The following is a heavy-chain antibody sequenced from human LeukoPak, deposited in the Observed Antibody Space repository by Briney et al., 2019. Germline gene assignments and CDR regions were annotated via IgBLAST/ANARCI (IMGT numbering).Heavy chain of an antibody. CDR3: AKNPYEYYFDY. J-gene: IGHJ4*02. Sequence: GASVKVSCKASGYTFTGYYMHWVRQAAGQELEWMGWINPNSCDTNYAQKFQGRATMTRDTSIRTAYMELSGLRSDDTAVYYCAKNPYEYYFDYWGQGTLVTVSS. CDR2: INPNSCDT. V-gene: IGHV1-2*02. D-gene: IGHD5-12*01. CDR1: GYTFTGYY.